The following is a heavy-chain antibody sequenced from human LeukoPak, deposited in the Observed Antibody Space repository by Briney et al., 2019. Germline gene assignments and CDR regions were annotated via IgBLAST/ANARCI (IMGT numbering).Heavy chain of an antibody. D-gene: IGHD6-19*01. CDR3: ARDQWLAYYYHGMDV. V-gene: IGHV3-48*04. Sequence: PGGSLRLSCGASGFTFSSYSMNWVRQAPGKGLEWVSYITNNGTTIYYADSVKGRFTISRDNAENSLYLQMNSLRAEDTAIYYCARDQWLAYYYHGMDVWGQGTTVTVSS. CDR1: GFTFSSYS. J-gene: IGHJ6*02. CDR2: ITNNGTTI.